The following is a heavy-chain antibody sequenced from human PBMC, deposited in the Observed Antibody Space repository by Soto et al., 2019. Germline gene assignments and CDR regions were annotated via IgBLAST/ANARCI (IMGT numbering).Heavy chain of an antibody. D-gene: IGHD3-9*01. J-gene: IGHJ5*02. Sequence: QVQLVESGGGVVQPGRSLRLSCAASGFTFSSYGMHWVRQAPGKGLEWVAVIWYDGSNKYYADSVKGRFTSSRDNSKNTLYLQMNSLRAEDTAVYYCAREILTGYHNWFDPWGQGTLVTVSS. CDR2: IWYDGSNK. CDR1: GFTFSSYG. V-gene: IGHV3-33*01. CDR3: AREILTGYHNWFDP.